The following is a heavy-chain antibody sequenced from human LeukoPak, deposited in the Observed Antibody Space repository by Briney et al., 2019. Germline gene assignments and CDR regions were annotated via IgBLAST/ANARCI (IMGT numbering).Heavy chain of an antibody. Sequence: PSETLSLTCTVSGGSISSSSYYWGWVRQPPGKGLEWIGSIYYSGSTYYNPSLKSRVTISVDTSKNQFSLKLSSVTAADTAVYYCARHVSHYDFWSGCYGYFDYWGQGTLVTVSS. CDR1: GGSISSSSYY. J-gene: IGHJ4*02. D-gene: IGHD3-3*01. V-gene: IGHV4-39*01. CDR3: ARHVSHYDFWSGCYGYFDY. CDR2: IYYSGST.